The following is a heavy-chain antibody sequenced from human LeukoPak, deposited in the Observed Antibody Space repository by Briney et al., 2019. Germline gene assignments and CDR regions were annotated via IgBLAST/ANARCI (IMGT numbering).Heavy chain of an antibody. Sequence: SETLSLTCTVSGGSISSYYLSWIRQPPGKGLEWIAYIYYSGSTNYNPSLKSRVTISVDTSKNQFSLKLSSVTAADTAVYYCARRYGSGSSGTFDYWGQGTLVTVSS. J-gene: IGHJ4*02. CDR3: ARRYGSGSSGTFDY. V-gene: IGHV4-59*01. D-gene: IGHD3-10*01. CDR2: IYYSGST. CDR1: GGSISSYY.